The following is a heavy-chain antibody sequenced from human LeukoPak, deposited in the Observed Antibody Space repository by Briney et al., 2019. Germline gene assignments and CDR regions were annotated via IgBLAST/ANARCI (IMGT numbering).Heavy chain of an antibody. V-gene: IGHV3-30*02. J-gene: IGHJ4*02. CDR2: IRYDGSNK. D-gene: IGHD3-22*01. CDR1: GFTFSSYG. CDR3: AKAPYYYDSSGYRGYFDY. Sequence: GGSLRLSCAASGFTFSSYGMHWVRQAPGKGLQWVAFIRYDGSNKYYADSVKGRFTISRDNSKNTLYLQTNSLRAEDTAVYYCAKAPYYYDSSGYRGYFDYWGQGTLVTVSS.